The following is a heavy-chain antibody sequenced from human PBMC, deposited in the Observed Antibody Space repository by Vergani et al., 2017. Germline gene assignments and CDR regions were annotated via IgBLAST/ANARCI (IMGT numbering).Heavy chain of an antibody. CDR3: VEIATIANGY. CDR1: GFTFSSYG. CDR2: ISYDGSNK. D-gene: IGHD5-24*01. Sequence: QVQLVESGGGVVQPGRSLRLSCAASGFTFSSYGMHWVRQAPGKGLEWVAVISYDGSNKYYADSVKGRFTISRDNSKNKLYLQMNSLRAEDTAVYYCVEIATIANGYWGQGTLVTVSS. J-gene: IGHJ4*02. V-gene: IGHV3-30*03.